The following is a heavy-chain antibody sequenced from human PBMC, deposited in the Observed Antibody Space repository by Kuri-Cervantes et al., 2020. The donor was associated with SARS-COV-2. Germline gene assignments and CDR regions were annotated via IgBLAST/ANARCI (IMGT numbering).Heavy chain of an antibody. CDR3: TQRANYQSDSRGVYYRGSQYDY. D-gene: IGHD2-8*01. J-gene: IGHJ4*02. CDR2: IYWDDDK. Sequence: SGPTLVKPTQTLTLTCTFSVFSLSTSGGGGGWIRLPPGKALEWLALIYWDDDKRYSPSLRSRLTITKDTSKNQEVLTINNMDPVDTATYYCTQRANYQSDSRGVYYRGSQYDYWGQGAQVTVSS. V-gene: IGHV2-5*02. CDR1: VFSLSTSGGG.